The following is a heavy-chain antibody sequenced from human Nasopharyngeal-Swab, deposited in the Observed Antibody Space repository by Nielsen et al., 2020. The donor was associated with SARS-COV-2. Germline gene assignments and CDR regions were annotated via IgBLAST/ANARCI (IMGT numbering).Heavy chain of an antibody. V-gene: IGHV1-69*06. Sequence: SVKVSCKASGGTFSSYAISWVRQAPGQGLEWMGGIIPIFGTANYAQKFQGRVTITADKSTSTAYMELSSLRSEGTAVYYCARALWVGYDILTGYYGGAYYYYYMDVWGKGTTVTVSS. CDR1: GGTFSSYA. J-gene: IGHJ6*03. CDR2: IIPIFGTA. D-gene: IGHD3-9*01. CDR3: ARALWVGYDILTGYYGGAYYYYYMDV.